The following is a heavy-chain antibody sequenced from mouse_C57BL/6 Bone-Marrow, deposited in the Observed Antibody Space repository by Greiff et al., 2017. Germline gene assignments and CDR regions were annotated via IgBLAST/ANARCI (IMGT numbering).Heavy chain of an antibody. CDR3: APPRNDY. Sequence: VQLQQSGPELVRPGVSVKISCKGSGYTFTDYALHWVKQSHAKSLEWIGVISTYYGDASYNQKFKDKATMTVDESSSTAYMELARLTSEDSAVYYCAPPRNDYWGQGTTLTVSS. V-gene: IGHV1-67*01. D-gene: IGHD2-10*02. J-gene: IGHJ2*01. CDR1: GYTFTDYA. CDR2: ISTYYGDA.